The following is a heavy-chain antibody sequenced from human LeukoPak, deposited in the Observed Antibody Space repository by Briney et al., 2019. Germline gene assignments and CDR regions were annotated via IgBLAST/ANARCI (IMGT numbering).Heavy chain of an antibody. CDR1: GYSISSGYY. CDR3: ARVFSYPLRAPFDP. Sequence: PSETLSLTCTVSGYSISSGYYWGWIRQPPGKGLEWIGSIYYSGSTYYNPSLKSRVTISVDTSKNQFSLKLSSVTAADTAVYYCARVFSYPLRAPFDPWGQGTLVTVSS. V-gene: IGHV4-38-2*02. D-gene: IGHD3-3*01. J-gene: IGHJ5*02. CDR2: IYYSGST.